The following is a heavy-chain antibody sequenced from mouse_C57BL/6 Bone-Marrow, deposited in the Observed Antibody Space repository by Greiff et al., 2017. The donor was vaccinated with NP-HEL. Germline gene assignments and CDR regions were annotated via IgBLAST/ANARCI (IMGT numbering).Heavy chain of an antibody. CDR1: GFTFSDYY. J-gene: IGHJ2*01. V-gene: IGHV5-16*01. CDR3: ARILLRSPFDY. CDR2: INYDGSST. D-gene: IGHD1-1*01. Sequence: EVHLVESEGGLVQPGSSMKLSCTASGFTFSDYYMAWVRQVPEKGLEWVANINYDGSSTYYLDSLKSRFIISRDNAKNILYLQMSSLKSEDTATYYCARILLRSPFDYWGQGTTLTVSS.